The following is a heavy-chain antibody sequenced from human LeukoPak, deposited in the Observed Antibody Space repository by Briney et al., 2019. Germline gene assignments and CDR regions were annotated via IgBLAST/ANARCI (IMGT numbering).Heavy chain of an antibody. Sequence: SETLSLTCAVYGGSFSGYYWSWIRQPPGKGLEWIGFITYSGSTDHNPSLKSRVTISVDASKNQFSLKLTSVTAADTAVYYCVRHTTSGWYQVVYWGQGTLVTVSS. V-gene: IGHV4-59*01. D-gene: IGHD6-19*01. CDR1: GGSFSGYY. CDR3: VRHTTSGWYQVVY. J-gene: IGHJ4*02. CDR2: ITYSGST.